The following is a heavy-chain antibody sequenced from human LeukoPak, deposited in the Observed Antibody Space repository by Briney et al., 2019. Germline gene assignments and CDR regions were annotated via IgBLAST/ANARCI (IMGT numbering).Heavy chain of an antibody. V-gene: IGHV3-53*01. D-gene: IGHD3-22*01. Sequence: GGSLRLSCAASGFTVSRNYMSWVRQAPGKGLEWVSLTYSDGSTSYTESVKGRFTISRDNSKNTLYLQMNSLRAEDTAVYYCAKSRDSSGYYAVPDYWGQGTLVTVSS. CDR3: AKSRDSSGYYAVPDY. CDR2: TYSDGST. J-gene: IGHJ4*02. CDR1: GFTVSRNY.